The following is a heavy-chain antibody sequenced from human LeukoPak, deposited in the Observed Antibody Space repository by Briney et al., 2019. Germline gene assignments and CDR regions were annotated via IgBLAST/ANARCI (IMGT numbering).Heavy chain of an antibody. D-gene: IGHD3-10*01. CDR2: IDPSDSYT. Sequence: GESLKISCKGSGYCFTSYWISWVRQMPGKGLEWMGRIDPSDSYTNYSPSFQGHVTISADKSISTAYLQWSSLKASDTAMYYCARHGLLWFGERGDWFDPWGQGTLVTVSS. J-gene: IGHJ5*02. CDR3: ARHGLLWFGERGDWFDP. CDR1: GYCFTSYW. V-gene: IGHV5-10-1*01.